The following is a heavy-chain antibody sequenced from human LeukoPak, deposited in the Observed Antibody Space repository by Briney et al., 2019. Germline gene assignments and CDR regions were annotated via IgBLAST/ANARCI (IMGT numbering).Heavy chain of an antibody. CDR1: GYTLTSYG. Sequence: ASVKVSCKASGYTLTSYGISWVRQAPGQGLEWMAVINPSGRSTSHAQKFQGRVTLTSDTSTNTVYMELSSLRSADTAVYYCAGDRSWYSSTCPDYWGQGTLVTVSS. V-gene: IGHV1-46*01. CDR3: AGDRSWYSSTCPDY. CDR2: INPSGRST. J-gene: IGHJ4*02. D-gene: IGHD6-13*01.